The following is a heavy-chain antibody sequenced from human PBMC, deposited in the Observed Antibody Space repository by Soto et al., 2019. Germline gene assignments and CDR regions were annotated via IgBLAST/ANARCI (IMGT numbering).Heavy chain of an antibody. CDR3: GTDSVSDWRPGVGY. CDR2: IIPILGIP. J-gene: IGHJ4*02. Sequence: QVLLVQSGAEVKKPGSSVKVSCKASGVSFSDSTISWVRQAPGQGLEWMGKIIPILGIPNFAQKFQGRVTITADKSTSTAYMELSSLRSDDTAVYYCGTDSVSDWRPGVGYWGQGTLVTVSS. CDR1: GVSFSDST. D-gene: IGHD6-19*01. V-gene: IGHV1-69*04.